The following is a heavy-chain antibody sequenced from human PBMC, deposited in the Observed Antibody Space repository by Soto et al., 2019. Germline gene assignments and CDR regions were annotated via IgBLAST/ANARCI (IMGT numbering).Heavy chain of an antibody. D-gene: IGHD5-12*01. CDR2: IYYGGST. Sequence: SETLSLTCTVSGGSISSYYWSWIRQPPGKGLEWIGYIYYGGSTNYNPSPKSRVTISVDTSKNQFSLKLSSVTAADTAVYYCARVRGVATTYYYYYMDVWGKGTTVTVSS. J-gene: IGHJ6*03. CDR1: GGSISSYY. V-gene: IGHV4-59*01. CDR3: ARVRGVATTYYYYYMDV.